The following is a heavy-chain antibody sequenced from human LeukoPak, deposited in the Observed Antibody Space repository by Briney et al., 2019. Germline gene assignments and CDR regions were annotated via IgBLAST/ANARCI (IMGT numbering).Heavy chain of an antibody. Sequence: ASVKVSCKASGYTFTSYGISWVRQAPGQGLEWMGWISAYNGNTNYAQKLQGRVTTTTDTSTSTAYMELRSLRSDDTVVYYCARDYDSSGYYSTYYYYYMDVWGKGTTVTVSS. CDR2: ISAYNGNT. CDR3: ARDYDSSGYYSTYYYYYMDV. CDR1: GYTFTSYG. J-gene: IGHJ6*03. D-gene: IGHD3-22*01. V-gene: IGHV1-18*01.